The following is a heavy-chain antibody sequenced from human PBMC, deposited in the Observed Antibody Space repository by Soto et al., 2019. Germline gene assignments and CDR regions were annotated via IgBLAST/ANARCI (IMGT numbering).Heavy chain of an antibody. CDR2: IYPGDSDT. J-gene: IGHJ6*02. CDR3: ARHHGSPGSYFGLDV. D-gene: IGHD6-13*01. Sequence: GESLKISCKGSGYSFTSYWIDWVRQMPGKGLEWMGIIYPGDSDTRYSPSFQGQVTISADKSIDTAYLQWRSLKASDTAVYYCARHHGSPGSYFGLDVWGQGTTVTV. CDR1: GYSFTSYW. V-gene: IGHV5-51*01.